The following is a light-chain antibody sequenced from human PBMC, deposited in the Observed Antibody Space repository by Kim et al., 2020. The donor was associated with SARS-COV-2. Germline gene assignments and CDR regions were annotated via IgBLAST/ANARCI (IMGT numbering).Light chain of an antibody. J-gene: IGKJ1*01. CDR2: GAS. CDR1: QSVTTNY. V-gene: IGKV3-20*01. CDR3: EQYDSWPRT. Sequence: SPGERATLSCRTSQSVTTNYLAWFQQKPGQAPRLLIYGASSRATGIPDRFSGSGSGTDFTLTISTLEPEDFAVYYCEQYDSWPRTFGQGTKVDIK.